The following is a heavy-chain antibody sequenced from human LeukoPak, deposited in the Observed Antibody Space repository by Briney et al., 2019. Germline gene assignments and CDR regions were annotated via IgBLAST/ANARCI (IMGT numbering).Heavy chain of an antibody. CDR3: AKVRVYDILTGRYYYYYYMDV. Sequence: GGSLRLSCAASGFTFSGYSMSWVRQAPGKGLEWVSAISGSGGSTYYADSVKGRFTISRDNSKNTLYLQMNSLRAEDTAVYYCAKVRVYDILTGRYYYYYYMDVWGKGTTVTISS. J-gene: IGHJ6*03. CDR1: GFTFSGYS. D-gene: IGHD3-9*01. V-gene: IGHV3-23*01. CDR2: ISGSGGST.